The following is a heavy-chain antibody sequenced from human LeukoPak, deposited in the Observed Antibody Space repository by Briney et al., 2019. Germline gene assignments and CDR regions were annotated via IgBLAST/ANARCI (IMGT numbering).Heavy chain of an antibody. J-gene: IGHJ5*02. CDR2: IYHSGST. CDR3: ARDRYYGSGNHWLDP. Sequence: PSETLSLTCAVSGYSISSGYYWGWIRQPPGNGLEWIGSIYHSGSTYYNPSLKSRVTISVDTSKNQFSLKLSSVTAADTAVYYCARDRYYGSGNHWLDPWGQGTLVTVSS. D-gene: IGHD3-10*01. V-gene: IGHV4-38-2*02. CDR1: GYSISSGYY.